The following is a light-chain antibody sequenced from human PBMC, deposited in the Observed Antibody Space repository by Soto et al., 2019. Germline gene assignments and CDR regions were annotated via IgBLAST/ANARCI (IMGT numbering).Light chain of an antibody. CDR3: QQYNSYPYT. CDR2: RAS. V-gene: IGKV1-5*01. Sequence: DIQMTQSPSTLSASIGDRVTITCRASQSVSGWLAWYQHKPGKAPKLLIHRASVLESGIPSRFSGSGSGTAFTLTISGLQPDDFATYYCQQYNSYPYTFGQGTRLEIK. CDR1: QSVSGW. J-gene: IGKJ5*01.